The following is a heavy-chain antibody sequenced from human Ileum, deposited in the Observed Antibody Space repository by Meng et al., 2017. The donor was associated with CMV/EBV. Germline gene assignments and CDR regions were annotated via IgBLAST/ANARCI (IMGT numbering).Heavy chain of an antibody. Sequence: FTFTNYAMGWVRQAPVKGLEWVSSISGSGDRTYYADSVKGRFTISRDNSKNTLYVQMNSLRAEDTAVYYCAKEGTRIVGATHPFDYWGQGTLVTVSS. CDR3: AKEGTRIVGATHPFDY. CDR2: ISGSGDRT. D-gene: IGHD1-26*01. J-gene: IGHJ4*02. CDR1: FTFTNYA. V-gene: IGHV3-23*01.